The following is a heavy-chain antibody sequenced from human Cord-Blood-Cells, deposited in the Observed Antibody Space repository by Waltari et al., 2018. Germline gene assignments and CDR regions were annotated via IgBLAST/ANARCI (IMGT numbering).Heavy chain of an antibody. D-gene: IGHD4-17*01. V-gene: IGHV4-34*01. CDR3: ARGKSTVTNRYYYYYGMDV. Sequence: QVQLQQWGAGLLKPSETLSLTCAVYGGSFSGYYWSWIRQPPGKGLEWIGEINHSGSTNYNPSLKSRVTISVDTSKNQFSLKLSSVTAADTAVYYCARGKSTVTNRYYYYYGMDVWGQGTTVTVSS. J-gene: IGHJ6*02. CDR2: INHSGST. CDR1: GGSFSGYY.